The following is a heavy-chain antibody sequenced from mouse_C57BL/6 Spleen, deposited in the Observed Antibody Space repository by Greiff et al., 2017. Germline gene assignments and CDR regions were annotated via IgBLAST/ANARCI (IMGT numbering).Heavy chain of an antibody. CDR1: GYTFTSYW. Sequence: QVQLQQPGAELVKPGASVKMSCKASGYTFTSYWITWVKQRPGQGLEWIGDIYPGSGSTNYTEKFKSKATLTVDTSSRTAYMQLSSLTSEDSAVYYGARDARYYGSSYGYFDVWGTGTTVTVSS. D-gene: IGHD1-1*01. J-gene: IGHJ1*03. V-gene: IGHV1-55*01. CDR2: IYPGSGST. CDR3: ARDARYYGSSYGYFDV.